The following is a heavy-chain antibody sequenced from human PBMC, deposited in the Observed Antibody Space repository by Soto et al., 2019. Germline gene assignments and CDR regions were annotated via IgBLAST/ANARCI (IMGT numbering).Heavy chain of an antibody. CDR2: ISGSGGST. CDR3: ATEGGYCGGDCYSLDFQH. J-gene: IGHJ1*01. D-gene: IGHD2-21*02. CDR1: GFTFSSYA. V-gene: IGHV3-23*01. Sequence: EVQLLESGGGLVQPGGSLRLSCAASGFTFSSYAMSWVRQAPGKGLEWVSAISGSGGSTYYADSVKGRFTISRDNSKKTLYLQTNSLRAEETAVYYCATEGGYCGGDCYSLDFQHWGQGTLVTVSS.